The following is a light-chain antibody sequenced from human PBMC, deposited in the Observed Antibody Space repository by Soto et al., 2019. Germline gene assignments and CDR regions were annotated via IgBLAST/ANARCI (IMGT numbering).Light chain of an antibody. Sequence: NRLHPYPGTLSLAPGERATLSCRASQSVTSNYLAWYQQKPGQAPRLLIFGASIRDTGIPDRFSGSGSGTDFTLIISRLEPEDFAVYYCQQYGSSPGTFGQGSKVDIK. CDR3: QQYGSSPGT. CDR2: GAS. V-gene: IGKV3-20*01. CDR1: QSVTSNY. J-gene: IGKJ1*01.